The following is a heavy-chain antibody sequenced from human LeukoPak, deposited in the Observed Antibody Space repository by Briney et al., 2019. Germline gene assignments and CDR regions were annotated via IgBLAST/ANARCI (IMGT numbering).Heavy chain of an antibody. CDR3: ARVQKGSGWYKWFDP. CDR2: IYYSGST. V-gene: IGHV4-59*01. Sequence: PSETLSLTCTVSGGSISSYYWSWIRQPPGKGLEWIGYIYYSGSTNYNPSLQSRVTISVDTSKNQFSLKLSSVTAADTAVYYCARVQKGSGWYKWFDPWGQGTLVTVSS. D-gene: IGHD6-19*01. J-gene: IGHJ5*02. CDR1: GGSISSYY.